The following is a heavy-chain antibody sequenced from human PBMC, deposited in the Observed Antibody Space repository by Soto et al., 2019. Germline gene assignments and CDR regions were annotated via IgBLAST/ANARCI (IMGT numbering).Heavy chain of an antibody. CDR1: GYTFTSYG. J-gene: IGHJ4*02. CDR3: ARRLGYCSGGSCHYYFDY. Sequence: ASVKVSCTASGYTFTSYGISWVRQAPGQGLEWMGWISAYNGNTNYAQKLQGRVTMTTDTSTSTAYMELRSLRSDDTAVYYCARRLGYCSGGSCHYYFDYWGQGTLVTVSS. D-gene: IGHD2-15*01. V-gene: IGHV1-18*01. CDR2: ISAYNGNT.